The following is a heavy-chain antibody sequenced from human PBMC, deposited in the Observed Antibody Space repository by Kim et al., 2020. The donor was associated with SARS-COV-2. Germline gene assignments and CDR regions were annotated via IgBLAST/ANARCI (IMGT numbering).Heavy chain of an antibody. J-gene: IGHJ4*02. CDR1: GYTFTSYG. CDR2: ISAYNGNT. Sequence: ASVKVSCKASGYTFTSYGISWVRQAPGQGLEWMGWISAYNGNTNYAQKLQGRVTMTTDTSTSTAYMELRSLRSDDTAVYYCVRDGVYDYVWGSYRQRRYDYWGQGTLVTVSS. V-gene: IGHV1-18*01. CDR3: VRDGVYDYVWGSYRQRRYDY. D-gene: IGHD3-16*02.